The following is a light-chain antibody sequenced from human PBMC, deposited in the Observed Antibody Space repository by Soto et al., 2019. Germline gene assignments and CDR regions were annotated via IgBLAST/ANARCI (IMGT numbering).Light chain of an antibody. CDR2: EVS. CDR1: SSDVGGYNY. J-gene: IGLJ1*01. V-gene: IGLV2-14*01. CDR3: CSYAGGYTHV. Sequence: SVLTQPASVSGSPGQSITISCTGISSDVGGYNYVSWYQQHPGKAPKLMIYEVSNRPSGVSNRFSGSKSGNTASLTISGLQAEDEADYYCCSYAGGYTHVFGTGTKVTVL.